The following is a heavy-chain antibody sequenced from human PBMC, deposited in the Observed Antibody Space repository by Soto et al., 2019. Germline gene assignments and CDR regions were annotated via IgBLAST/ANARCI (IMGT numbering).Heavy chain of an antibody. CDR2: INPSGCST. D-gene: IGHD6-6*01. CDR3: AESIAVNSGMDV. J-gene: IGHJ6*02. V-gene: IGHV1-46*01. Sequence: QVQLVQSGAEVKKPGASVKVSCMASGYTFTSYYMHWVRQAPGQGLEWMGIINPSGCSTSYAQKFQGRVTMTRDTSTSTVYMELSSLRSEDTAVYYCAESIAVNSGMDVWGQGTTVTDSS. CDR1: GYTFTSYY.